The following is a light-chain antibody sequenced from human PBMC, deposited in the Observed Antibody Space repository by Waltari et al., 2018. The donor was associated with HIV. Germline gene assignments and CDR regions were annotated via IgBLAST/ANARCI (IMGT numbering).Light chain of an antibody. J-gene: IGKJ4*01. CDR3: QQRSNWPALS. CDR2: DAS. Sequence: EIVLTQSPATLSFSPGERAILSCRASQNVNTFLAWYQQKPGQAPRLLIFDASKRATGIPARFSGRGSGTDFALTISSLDAEDSAFYFCQQRSNWPALSFGGGTKVEIK. CDR1: QNVNTF. V-gene: IGKV3-11*01.